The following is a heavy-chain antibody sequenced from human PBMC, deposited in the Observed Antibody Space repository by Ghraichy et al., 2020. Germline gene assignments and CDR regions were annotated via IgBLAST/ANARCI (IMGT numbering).Heavy chain of an antibody. J-gene: IGHJ4*02. CDR2: ISGSGGST. Sequence: GGYLRLSCAASGFTFSSYAMSWVRQAPGKGLEWVSAISGSGGSTYYADSVKGRFTISRDNSKNTLYLQMNSLRAEDTAVYYCAKGSGAAIYSSSSYWGQGTLVTVSS. D-gene: IGHD6-6*01. V-gene: IGHV3-23*01. CDR1: GFTFSSYA. CDR3: AKGSGAAIYSSSSY.